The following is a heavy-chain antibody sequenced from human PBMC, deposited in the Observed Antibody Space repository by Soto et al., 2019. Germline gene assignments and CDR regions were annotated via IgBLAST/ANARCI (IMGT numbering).Heavy chain of an antibody. D-gene: IGHD1-26*01. V-gene: IGHV3-7*04. CDR2: TNQDGSEK. J-gene: IGHJ4*02. CDR3: SGGVGDAF. Sequence: EVYLVESGGGLVQTGGSLRLSCAISESTVRRDWMNWVRQAPGKGLEWVAHTNQDGSEKYYVDSVKGRFTISRENAKNSLSLQMNSLGAGDTAMYYCSGGVGDAFWGQGTLVTVSS. CDR1: ESTVRRDW.